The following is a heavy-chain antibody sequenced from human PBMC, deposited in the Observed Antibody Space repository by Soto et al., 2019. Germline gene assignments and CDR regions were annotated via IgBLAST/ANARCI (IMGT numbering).Heavy chain of an antibody. J-gene: IGHJ4*02. CDR3: ARATVAVAGEIDY. CDR1: GFTFRSYS. V-gene: IGHV3-21*01. D-gene: IGHD6-19*01. CDR2: ISSSSSYI. Sequence: GGSLGLSCAASGFTFRSYSMNWVRQAPGKGLEWVSSISSSSSYIYYADSVKGRFTISRDNAKNSLYLQMNSLRAEDTAVYYCARATVAVAGEIDYWGQGTLVTVSS.